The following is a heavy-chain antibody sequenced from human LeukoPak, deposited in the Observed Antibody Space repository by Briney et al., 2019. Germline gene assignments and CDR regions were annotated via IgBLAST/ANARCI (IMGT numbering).Heavy chain of an antibody. D-gene: IGHD3-3*01. CDR2: IIPIFGTA. CDR1: GGTFSSYA. J-gene: IGHJ6*03. V-gene: IGHV1-69*01. CDR3: ARVLGGRFLEWFYMDV. Sequence: ASVKVSCKASGGTFSSYAISWVRQAPGQGLEWMGGIIPIFGTANYAQKFQGRVTITADESTSTAYMELSSLRSEDTAVYYCARVLGGRFLEWFYMDVWGKGTTVTVSS.